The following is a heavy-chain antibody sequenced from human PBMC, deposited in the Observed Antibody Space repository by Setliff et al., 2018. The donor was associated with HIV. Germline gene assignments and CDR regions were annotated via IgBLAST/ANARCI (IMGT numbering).Heavy chain of an antibody. Sequence: ASVKVSCKASGYTFTSEDINWVRQASGQGLEWMGWMNPNSGNTDSAQKFQGRVTMTRNTSMSTAYMKLSSLRSVDTAVYYCARSGPQTTWYFDRSGYSHNYWGQGTLVTVSS. CDR3: ARSGPQTTWYFDRSGYSHNY. V-gene: IGHV1-8*02. J-gene: IGHJ4*02. D-gene: IGHD3-22*01. CDR1: GYTFTSED. CDR2: MNPNSGNT.